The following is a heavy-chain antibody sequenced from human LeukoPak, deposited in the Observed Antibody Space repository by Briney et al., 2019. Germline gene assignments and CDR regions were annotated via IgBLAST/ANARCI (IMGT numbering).Heavy chain of an antibody. V-gene: IGHV3-23*01. CDR1: GFTFTNYA. Sequence: GGSLRLSCAASGFTFTNYAMIWVRQAPGKGLEWVSGIYGSGGSTYYADSVKGRFTISRDNSKNTVYLQMNSLRAEDTAVYYCAKIGSFDGKHYWGQGTLVTVSS. CDR3: AKIGSFDGKHY. J-gene: IGHJ4*02. D-gene: IGHD2/OR15-2a*01. CDR2: IYGSGGST.